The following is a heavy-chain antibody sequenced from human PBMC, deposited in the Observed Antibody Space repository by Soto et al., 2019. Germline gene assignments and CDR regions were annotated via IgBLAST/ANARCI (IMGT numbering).Heavy chain of an antibody. D-gene: IGHD3-16*01. V-gene: IGHV4-30-4*01. CDR3: ARGGAASRSYYYGTDV. CDR2: IYYDGST. J-gene: IGHJ6*02. Sequence: QVQLQESGPGLVKPSQTLSLTCTVSGGSISTGDSYWSWIRQSPGKGLEWIGYIYYDGSTYYNPSLRRRVTISVEASKHQFSLKLNSVTAADTAVYYCARGGAASRSYYYGTDVWGQGTTVTVSS. CDR1: GGSISTGDSY.